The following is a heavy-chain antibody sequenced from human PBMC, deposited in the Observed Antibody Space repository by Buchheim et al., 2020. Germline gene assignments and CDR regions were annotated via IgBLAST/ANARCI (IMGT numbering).Heavy chain of an antibody. Sequence: EVQLVESGGGLVQPGGSLKLSCAASGFTFSGSAMHWVRQASGKGLEWVGRIRSKANSYATAYAASVKGRFTISRDDSKNPAYLQMNSLKTEDTAVYYCTRQVQHWDSYYYGMDVWGQGTT. V-gene: IGHV3-73*01. D-gene: IGHD7-27*01. CDR1: GFTFSGSA. J-gene: IGHJ6*02. CDR3: TRQVQHWDSYYYGMDV. CDR2: IRSKANSYAT.